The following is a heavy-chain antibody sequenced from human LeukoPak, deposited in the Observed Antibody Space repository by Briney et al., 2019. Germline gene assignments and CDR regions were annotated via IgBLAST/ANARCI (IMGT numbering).Heavy chain of an antibody. CDR2: IYYSGST. CDR3: ARDLGPDENWLDP. J-gene: IGHJ5*02. CDR1: GGSVSSGSYY. Sequence: SETLSLTCTVSGGSVSSGSYYWSWIRQPPGKGLEWIGYIYYSGSTNYNPSLKSRVTISVDTSKNQFSLKLSSVTAADTAVYYCARDLGPDENWLDPWGQGTLVTVSS. D-gene: IGHD3-16*01. V-gene: IGHV4-61*01.